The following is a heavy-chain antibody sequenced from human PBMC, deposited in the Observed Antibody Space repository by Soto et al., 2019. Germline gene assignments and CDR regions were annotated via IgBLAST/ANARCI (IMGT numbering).Heavy chain of an antibody. CDR1: GGTFSSYS. Sequence: QVQLVQSGAEVKKPGSSVKVSCKASGGTFSSYSINWVRQAPGQGLEWMGEIIPIFGTANYAQKCQGRVKITADESTSTAYMELSSLRSEDTAVYYCARDGGRHSGGIDYWGQGTLVTVSS. J-gene: IGHJ4*02. CDR2: IIPIFGTA. D-gene: IGHD1-26*01. V-gene: IGHV1-69*01. CDR3: ARDGGRHSGGIDY.